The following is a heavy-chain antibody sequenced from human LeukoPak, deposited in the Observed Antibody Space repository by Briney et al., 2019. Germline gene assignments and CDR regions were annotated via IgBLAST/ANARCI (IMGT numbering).Heavy chain of an antibody. J-gene: IGHJ4*02. Sequence: SETLSLTCTVSDYSISSGYYWGWIRQPPGKGLEWIGSIYHSGSTYYNPSLKSRVTISVDTSKNQFSLKLSSVTAADTAVYYCARDRYYYDSSGYLKYWGQGTLVTVSS. CDR2: IYHSGST. CDR3: ARDRYYYDSSGYLKY. CDR1: DYSISSGYY. V-gene: IGHV4-38-2*02. D-gene: IGHD3-22*01.